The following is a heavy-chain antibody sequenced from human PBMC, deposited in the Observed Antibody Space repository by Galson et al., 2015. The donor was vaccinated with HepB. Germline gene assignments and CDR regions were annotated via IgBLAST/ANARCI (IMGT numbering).Heavy chain of an antibody. CDR3: AKGPAFGVIPAGWFDL. CDR2: ISCGGSNQ. D-gene: IGHD2-2*01. V-gene: IGHV3-30*18. J-gene: IGHJ5*02. Sequence: SLRLSCAASGFTFSNCGMHWVRQSPGKGLEWVTVISCGGSNQYYADSVKGRFTISRDNSTHTLYLQMHSLRPEDTAVYFCAKGPAFGVIPAGWFDLWGQGTLVIVSA. CDR1: GFTFSNCG.